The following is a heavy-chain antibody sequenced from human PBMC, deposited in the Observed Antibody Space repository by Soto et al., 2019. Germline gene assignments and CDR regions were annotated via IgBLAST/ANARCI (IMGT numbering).Heavy chain of an antibody. D-gene: IGHD4-17*01. CDR3: ARNGIRKDNGGNTAFDA. J-gene: IGHJ3*01. Sequence: SETLSLTCSVSGNSINTNYHFWSWVRQRPGKGLEWLGYIFSPGNTHYDPSLKSRLTISLDTSKDQFYLRLTSMTAADTALYYCARNGIRKDNGGNTAFDAWGRGTLVTVS. CDR2: IFSPGNT. V-gene: IGHV4-31*03. CDR1: GNSINTNYHF.